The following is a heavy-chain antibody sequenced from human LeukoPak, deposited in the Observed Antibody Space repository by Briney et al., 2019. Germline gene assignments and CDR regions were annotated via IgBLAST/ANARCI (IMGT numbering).Heavy chain of an antibody. V-gene: IGHV3-48*01. CDR2: ITSSGSSI. J-gene: IGHJ4*02. CDR1: GFRFRSHG. D-gene: IGHD6-19*01. Sequence: GGSLRLSCAASGFRFRSHGMNWVRQAPGKGLEWVSYITSSGSSIYYADSVKGRFTISRDNAKNSLYLQMNSLRAEDTAVYYCARDVATSGWATFYWGPGTLVTVSS. CDR3: ARDVATSGWATFY.